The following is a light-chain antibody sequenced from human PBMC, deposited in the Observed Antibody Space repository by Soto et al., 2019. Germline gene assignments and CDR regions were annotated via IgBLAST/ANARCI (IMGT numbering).Light chain of an antibody. CDR1: QTVRNNY. Sequence: EFVLTQSPGTLSLSPGERATLSCRASQTVRNNYLAWYQQKPGQAPRLLIYDASSRATGIPDRFSGGGSGKDFTLTISRLEPEDFAVYYCQQFSSYPLTFGGGTKVDXK. J-gene: IGKJ4*01. V-gene: IGKV3-20*01. CDR2: DAS. CDR3: QQFSSYPLT.